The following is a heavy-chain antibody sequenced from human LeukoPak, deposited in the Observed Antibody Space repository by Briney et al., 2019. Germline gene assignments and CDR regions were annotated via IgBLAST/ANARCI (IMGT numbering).Heavy chain of an antibody. Sequence: GKSLRLSCAASGFTVSSNYMSWVRQAPGKGLEWVSVIYSGGSTYYADSVKGRFTISRDNSKNTLYLQMNSLRAEDTAVYYCARVNDGYKPYYFDYWGQGTLVTVSS. V-gene: IGHV3-66*01. CDR2: IYSGGST. CDR1: GFTVSSNY. J-gene: IGHJ4*02. D-gene: IGHD5-24*01. CDR3: ARVNDGYKPYYFDY.